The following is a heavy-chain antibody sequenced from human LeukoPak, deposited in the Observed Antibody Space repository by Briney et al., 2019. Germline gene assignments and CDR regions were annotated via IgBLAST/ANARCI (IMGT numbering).Heavy chain of an antibody. Sequence: PSETLSLTCTVSGGSISSYYWSWIRQPPGKGLEWIGYIYYSGSTNYNPSLKSRVTISVDKSKNQFSLKLNSVTAADTAVYHCARHCFSSGCLIDYWGQGTLVTVSS. J-gene: IGHJ4*02. CDR2: IYYSGST. CDR1: GGSISSYY. CDR3: ARHCFSSGCLIDY. V-gene: IGHV4-59*08. D-gene: IGHD6-19*01.